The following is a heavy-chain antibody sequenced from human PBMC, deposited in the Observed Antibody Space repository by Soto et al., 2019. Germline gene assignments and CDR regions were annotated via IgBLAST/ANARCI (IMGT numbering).Heavy chain of an antibody. D-gene: IGHD3-22*01. Sequence: GASVKVSCKASGYTFTSYGISWVRQAPEQGLEWMGWISAYNGNTNYPQKFQGRVTMTTDTSTSTAYMELRSLRSDDTAVYYCARQKYYYDTSGYFMPDYRGQGTQVTVSS. CDR3: ARQKYYYDTSGYFMPDY. V-gene: IGHV1-18*04. CDR2: ISAYNGNT. J-gene: IGHJ4*02. CDR1: GYTFTSYG.